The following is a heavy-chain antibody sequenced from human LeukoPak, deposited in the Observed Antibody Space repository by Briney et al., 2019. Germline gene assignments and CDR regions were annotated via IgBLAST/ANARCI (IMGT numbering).Heavy chain of an antibody. D-gene: IGHD3/OR15-3a*01. J-gene: IGHJ4*02. Sequence: PSETLSLTCTVSGDSDDSIKSSSYYWAWIRLPPGKGLEWVGSIYYNGSTYYNPSLRGRVTISVDTSKSQFSVKLNSVTAADTAMYYCGRRGHLHRPFWGQGTLVTVSS. CDR1: GDSDDSIKSSSYY. CDR2: IYYNGST. V-gene: IGHV4-39*01. CDR3: GRRGHLHRPF.